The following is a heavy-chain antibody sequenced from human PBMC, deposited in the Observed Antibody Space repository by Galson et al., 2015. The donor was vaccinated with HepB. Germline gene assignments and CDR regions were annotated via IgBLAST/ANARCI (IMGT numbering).Heavy chain of an antibody. Sequence: SVKVSCKASGYTFSNYAMHWVRQAPGQRLEWMGSINAGNGNTKYSQKLQGRVTITRDTSASTAYMELSSLRSEDTAVYYCAREDGGSDWLFPPFYFDYWGRGTLVTVSS. V-gene: IGHV1-3*01. CDR2: INAGNGNT. D-gene: IGHD6-19*01. CDR3: AREDGGSDWLFPPFYFDY. CDR1: GYTFSNYA. J-gene: IGHJ4*02.